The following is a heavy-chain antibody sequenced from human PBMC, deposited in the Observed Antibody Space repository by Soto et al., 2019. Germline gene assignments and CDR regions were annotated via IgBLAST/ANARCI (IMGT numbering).Heavy chain of an antibody. V-gene: IGHV4-59*01. D-gene: IGHD6-19*01. CDR2: IYYSGSI. Sequence: QVQLQESGPGLVKPSETLSLTCTVSGGSISNYYWSWIRQPPGKGLEWIGYIYYSGSINYNPSLKSRVTISEDTSKNQFSRKMSSVTAADTAVYYCAREIAVAGTHYFDYWGQGTLVTVSS. CDR1: GGSISNYY. CDR3: AREIAVAGTHYFDY. J-gene: IGHJ4*02.